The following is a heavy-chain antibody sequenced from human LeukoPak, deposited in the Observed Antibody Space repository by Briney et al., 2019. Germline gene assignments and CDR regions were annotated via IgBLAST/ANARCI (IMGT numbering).Heavy chain of an antibody. CDR2: INSDGSST. V-gene: IGHV3-74*01. J-gene: IGHJ5*02. CDR3: AKGAGTDRT. CDR1: GFTFSNNW. Sequence: GGSLRLSCAASGFTFSNNWMHWVREAPGKGLVWVSRINSDGSSTGYADSVKGRFTISRDNAKNTLYLQMNSLRAEDTAVYYCAKGAGTDRTWGQGTLVTVSS.